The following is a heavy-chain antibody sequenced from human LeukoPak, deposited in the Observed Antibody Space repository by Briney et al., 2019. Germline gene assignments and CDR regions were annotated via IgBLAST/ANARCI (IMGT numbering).Heavy chain of an antibody. V-gene: IGHV4-38-2*02. D-gene: IGHD3-9*01. CDR1: GYSISSGYY. CDR2: INHSGST. J-gene: IGHJ4*02. CDR3: ARHRGGELRYFDWLSPHFDY. Sequence: SETLSLTCTVSGYSISSGYYWSWIRQPPGKGLEWIGEINHSGSTNYNPSLKSRVTISVDTSKNQFSLKLSSVTAADTAVYYCARHRGGELRYFDWLSPHFDYWGQGALVTVSS.